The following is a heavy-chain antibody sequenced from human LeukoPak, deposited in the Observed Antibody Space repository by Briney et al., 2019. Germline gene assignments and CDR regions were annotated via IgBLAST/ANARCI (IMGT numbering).Heavy chain of an antibody. J-gene: IGHJ5*02. CDR3: ARHVGGGGVLRFDP. CDR1: GYSISSGYY. D-gene: IGHD3-3*01. Sequence: KASETLSLTCTVSGYSISSGYYWGWIRQPPGKGLEWIGSIYHSGSTNYNPSLKSRVTILVDTSKNQFSLKLTSVTAADTAVYYCARHVGGGGVLRFDPWGQGTLVTVSS. V-gene: IGHV4-38-2*02. CDR2: IYHSGST.